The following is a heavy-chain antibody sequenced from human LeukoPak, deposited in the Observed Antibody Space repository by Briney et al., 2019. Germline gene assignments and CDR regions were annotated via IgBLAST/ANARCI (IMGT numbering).Heavy chain of an antibody. CDR3: ARMPDY. CDR2: INHSGST. J-gene: IGHJ4*02. D-gene: IGHD2-2*01. Sequence: SETLSLTCAVYGGSFSGYYWSWIRQPPGKGLEWIGEINHSGSTNYNPSLKSRVTISVDTSKNQFSLKLSSVTAADTAVYYCARMPDYWGQGTLVTVSS. V-gene: IGHV4-34*01. CDR1: GGSFSGYY.